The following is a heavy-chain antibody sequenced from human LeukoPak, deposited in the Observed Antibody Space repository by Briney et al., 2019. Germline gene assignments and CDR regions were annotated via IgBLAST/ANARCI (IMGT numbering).Heavy chain of an antibody. D-gene: IGHD3/OR15-3a*01. J-gene: IGHJ5*02. CDR3: AKSKGGLARFDP. Sequence: PSETLSLTCTVSGGSISSYYWSWIRQPPGKGLEWIGYIYYSGSTNYNPSLKSRVTISVDTSKNQFSLRLSSVTAADTAVYYCAKSKGGLARFDPWGQGTLVTVSS. CDR2: IYYSGST. V-gene: IGHV4-59*01. CDR1: GGSISSYY.